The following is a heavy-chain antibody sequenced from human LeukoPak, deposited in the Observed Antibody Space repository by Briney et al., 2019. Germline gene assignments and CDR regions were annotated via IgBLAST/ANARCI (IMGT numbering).Heavy chain of an antibody. CDR1: GGSISGYY. V-gene: IGHV4-4*09. Sequence: SETLSLTCSVSGGSISGYYWSWVRQPPGKGLEWIGYIYTSGSTNYNPSLKSRVTISVDTSKNQFPLKLSSVTAADTAVYYCARTTGTTGTGDFDYWGQGTLVTVSS. CDR3: ARTTGTTGTGDFDY. J-gene: IGHJ4*02. CDR2: IYTSGST. D-gene: IGHD1-1*01.